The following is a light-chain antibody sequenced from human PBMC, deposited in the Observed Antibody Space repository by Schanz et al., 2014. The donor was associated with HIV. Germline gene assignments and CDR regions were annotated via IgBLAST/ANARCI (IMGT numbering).Light chain of an antibody. J-gene: IGLJ3*02. CDR2: GVS. CDR1: SSDVGNYNL. V-gene: IGLV2-14*02. Sequence: QSALTQPASVSGSPGQSITISCTGTSSDVGNYNLVSWYQQHPGKAPKLMIYGVSVRPSGVSHRFSGSKSGNTASLTISGLQAEDEAEYYCSSFRDTNTVVFGGGTKLTVL. CDR3: SSFRDTNTVV.